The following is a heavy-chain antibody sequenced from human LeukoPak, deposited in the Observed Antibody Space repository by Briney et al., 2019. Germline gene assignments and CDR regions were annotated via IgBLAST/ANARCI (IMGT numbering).Heavy chain of an antibody. V-gene: IGHV3-23*01. CDR3: AKELHGSGNYAFDY. Sequence: GGSLRLSCAASGFTFSSYAMSWVRQAPGKGLEWVSTVSVYGGTTYYADSVKGRFTISRDNSKNTLYLQMNSLRPDDAAVYFCAKELHGSGNYAFDYWGQGTLVTVSS. J-gene: IGHJ4*02. D-gene: IGHD3-10*01. CDR2: VSVYGGTT. CDR1: GFTFSSYA.